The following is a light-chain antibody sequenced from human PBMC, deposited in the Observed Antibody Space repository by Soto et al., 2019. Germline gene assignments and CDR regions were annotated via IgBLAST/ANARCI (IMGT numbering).Light chain of an antibody. CDR3: SSSTSRSTYL. J-gene: IGLJ1*01. V-gene: IGLV2-14*03. Sequence: QSALTQPASVSGSPGQSITISCTGTSSDVGAYSSVSWYQQHPDRAPKLIIYSVSHRSSGVSDRFSGSKFDNTASLTISGLHTEDEADYYCSSSTSRSTYLFGTETKLTV. CDR1: SSDVGAYSS. CDR2: SVS.